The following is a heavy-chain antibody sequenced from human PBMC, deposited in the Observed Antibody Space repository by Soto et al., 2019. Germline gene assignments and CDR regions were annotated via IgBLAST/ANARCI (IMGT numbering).Heavy chain of an antibody. CDR2: ISIGGDKT. V-gene: IGHV3-23*01. CDR3: AKWDGYGDH. J-gene: IGHJ4*02. CDR1: GFSFSSYS. Sequence: EVQLLESGGDLVQPGGSLRLSCAASGFSFSSYSFTWVRQAPGKGLEWVAGISIGGDKTWHADSVKGRCTISRDNSKNTVYLQMQSLRVDDTAVYYCAKWDGYGDHWGQGTLVTVSS. D-gene: IGHD5-18*01.